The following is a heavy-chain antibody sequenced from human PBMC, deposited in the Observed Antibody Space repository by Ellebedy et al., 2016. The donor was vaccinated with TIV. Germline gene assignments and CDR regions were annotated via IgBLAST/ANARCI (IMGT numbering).Heavy chain of an antibody. CDR2: IRKRTNSYAT. V-gene: IGHV3-73*01. Sequence: GESLKTSCAASGFIFSDSAIYWVRQASGKGLEWVGRIRKRTNSYATEYAASVKGRFTISRDDSKNTAYPQMNSLKIEDTAVYYCTGAITGGGYWGQGTLVTVSS. CDR1: GFIFSDSA. D-gene: IGHD1-14*01. CDR3: TGAITGGGY. J-gene: IGHJ4*02.